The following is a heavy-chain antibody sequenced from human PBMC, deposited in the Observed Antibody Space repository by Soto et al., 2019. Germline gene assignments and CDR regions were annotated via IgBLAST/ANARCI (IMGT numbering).Heavy chain of an antibody. V-gene: IGHV1-69*01. CDR3: ARGRQQGTNNEFDY. J-gene: IGHJ4*02. CDR2: IIPIFATA. CDR1: GGTFNNYA. D-gene: IGHD1-1*01. Sequence: QVQLVQSGAEVKKPGSSVKVSCKASGGTFNNYAISWVRQAPRQGLEWMGGIIPIFATANYAQNFQGSVTITADESTSTAYMELSSLRSEDTAMYYCARGRQQGTNNEFDYWDQGTLVTVSS.